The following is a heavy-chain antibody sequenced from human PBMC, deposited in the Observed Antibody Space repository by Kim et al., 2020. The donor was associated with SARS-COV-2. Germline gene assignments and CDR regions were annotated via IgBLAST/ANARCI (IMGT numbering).Heavy chain of an antibody. CDR2: ISYDGSNK. Sequence: GGSLRLSCAASGFTFSSYGMHWVRQAPGKGLEWVAVISYDGSNKYYADSVKGRFTISRDNSKNTLYLQMNSLRAEDTAVYYCARDPGDSSGYYTPPFDYWGQGTLVTVSS. J-gene: IGHJ4*02. CDR1: GFTFSSYG. D-gene: IGHD3-22*01. CDR3: ARDPGDSSGYYTPPFDY. V-gene: IGHV3-33*05.